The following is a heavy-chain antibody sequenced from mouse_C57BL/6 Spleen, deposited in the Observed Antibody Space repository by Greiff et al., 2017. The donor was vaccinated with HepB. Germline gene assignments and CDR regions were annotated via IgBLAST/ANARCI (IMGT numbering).Heavy chain of an antibody. CDR1: GYSITSDY. CDR3: ARLYYGSSPYFDY. CDR2: ISYSGST. V-gene: IGHV3-8*01. Sequence: DVMLVESGPGLAKPSQTLSLTCSVTGYSITSDYWNWIRKFPGNKLEYMGYISYSGSTYYNPSLKSRISITRDTSKNQYYMQLNSVTTEDTATYYCARLYYGSSPYFDYWGQGTTLTVSS. J-gene: IGHJ2*01. D-gene: IGHD1-1*01.